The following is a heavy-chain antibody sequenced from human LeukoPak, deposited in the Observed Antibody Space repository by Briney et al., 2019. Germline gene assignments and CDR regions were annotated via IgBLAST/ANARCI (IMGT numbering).Heavy chain of an antibody. CDR1: GFTFSTYG. CDR3: AKDWNFYYVSGSFVPDN. D-gene: IGHD3-10*01. Sequence: GGSLRLSCAASGFTFSTYGMSWVRQAPGKGLEWVSGISGSGGSTNYADSVKGRFTITRDNSKNTLYLQMNSLIPEDTAVYFCAKDWNFYYVSGSFVPDNWGRGTVVSVPS. J-gene: IGHJ4*02. V-gene: IGHV3-23*01. CDR2: ISGSGGST.